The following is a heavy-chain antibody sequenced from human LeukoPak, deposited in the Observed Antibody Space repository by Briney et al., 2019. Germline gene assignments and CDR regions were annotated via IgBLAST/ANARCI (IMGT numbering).Heavy chain of an antibody. D-gene: IGHD2-21*02. J-gene: IGHJ4*02. Sequence: SETLSLTCTVSGYSISSGYYWGWIRQPPGKGLEWIGSIYHSGSTYYNPSLKSRVTISVDTSKNQFSLKLSSVTAADTAVYYCARKPASRGLLFEALFDYWGQGTLVTVSS. CDR1: GYSISSGYY. CDR3: ARKPASRGLLFEALFDY. CDR2: IYHSGST. V-gene: IGHV4-38-2*02.